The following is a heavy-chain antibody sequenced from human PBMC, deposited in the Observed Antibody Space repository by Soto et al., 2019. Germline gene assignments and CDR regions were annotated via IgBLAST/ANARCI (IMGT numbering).Heavy chain of an antibody. CDR2: IVVGSGNT. J-gene: IGHJ6*02. Sequence: SVKVSCKASGFTFTSSVVQWVRQARGQRLEWIGWIVVGSGNTNYAQKFQERVTITRDMSTSTAYMELSSLRSEDTAVYYCAADLDIVVVPAAHYYYGMDVWGQGTTVTVSS. CDR1: GFTFTSSV. D-gene: IGHD2-2*03. CDR3: AADLDIVVVPAAHYYYGMDV. V-gene: IGHV1-58*01.